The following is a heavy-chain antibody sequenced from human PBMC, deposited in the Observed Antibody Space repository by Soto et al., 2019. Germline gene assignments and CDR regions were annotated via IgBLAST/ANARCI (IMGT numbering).Heavy chain of an antibody. Sequence: SETLSLTCTVSGGSISSSSYYWGWIRQPPGKGLEWIGSIYYSGSTYYNPSLKSRVTISVDTSKNQFSLKLSPVTAADTAVYYCARSEYATGDYWGQGTLVTVSS. J-gene: IGHJ4*02. V-gene: IGHV4-39*01. D-gene: IGHD2-2*01. CDR2: IYYSGST. CDR1: GGSISSSSYY. CDR3: ARSEYATGDY.